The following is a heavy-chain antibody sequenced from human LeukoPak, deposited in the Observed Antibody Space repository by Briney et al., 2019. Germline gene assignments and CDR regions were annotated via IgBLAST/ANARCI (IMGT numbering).Heavy chain of an antibody. D-gene: IGHD2-15*01. CDR3: AKEAPPEFIVYIDY. J-gene: IGHJ4*02. Sequence: PGGSLRLSCAASGFTFSSNPMSWVRQAPGKGLEWVSAISGSGGNTYYADSVKGRFTISRDNSKSTLHLQMNSLRAEDTAVYYCAKEAPPEFIVYIDYWGQGTLVTVSS. V-gene: IGHV3-23*01. CDR2: ISGSGGNT. CDR1: GFTFSSNP.